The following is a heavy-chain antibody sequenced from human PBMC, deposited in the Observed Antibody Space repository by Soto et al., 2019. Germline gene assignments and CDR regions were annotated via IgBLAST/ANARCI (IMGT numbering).Heavy chain of an antibody. J-gene: IGHJ6*02. CDR1: GFTFSSYG. Sequence: GGSLRLSCAASGFTFSSYGMHWVRQAPGKGLEWVAVISYDGSNKYYADSVKGRFTISRDNSKNTLYLQMNSLRAEDTAVYYCAKDLGFGYCISTSCSYYYYGMDVWRQGTTDPVSS. D-gene: IGHD2-2*01. V-gene: IGHV3-30*18. CDR2: ISYDGSNK. CDR3: AKDLGFGYCISTSCSYYYYGMDV.